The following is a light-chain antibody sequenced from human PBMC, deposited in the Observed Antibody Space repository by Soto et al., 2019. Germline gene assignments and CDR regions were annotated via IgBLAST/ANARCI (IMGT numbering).Light chain of an antibody. CDR1: QSISNW. V-gene: IGKV1-5*03. Sequence: DIQMTQSPSSLSASVGDRVTFTCRASQSISNWLAWYQQKPGKAPKLLIYKASTLESGVPSRLSGSGSGTEFTLTISSLQPDDFATYYCQHYSTVWAFGQGTKVDIK. CDR3: QHYSTVWA. J-gene: IGKJ1*01. CDR2: KAS.